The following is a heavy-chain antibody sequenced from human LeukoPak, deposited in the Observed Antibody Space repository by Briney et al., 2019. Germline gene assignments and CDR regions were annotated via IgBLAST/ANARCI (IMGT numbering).Heavy chain of an antibody. CDR3: ARGYYYDSSGYYLFDY. J-gene: IGHJ4*02. D-gene: IGHD3-22*01. CDR2: IYYSGST. V-gene: IGHV4-39*07. CDR1: GGSISSYY. Sequence: SETLSLTCTVSGGSISSYYWGWIRQPPGKGLEWIGSIYYSGSTYYNPSLKSRVTISVDTSKNQFSLKLSSVTAADTAVYYCARGYYYDSSGYYLFDYWGQGTLVTVSS.